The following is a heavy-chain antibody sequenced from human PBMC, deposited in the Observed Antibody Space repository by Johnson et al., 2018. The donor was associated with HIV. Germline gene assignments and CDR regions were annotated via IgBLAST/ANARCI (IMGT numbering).Heavy chain of an antibody. J-gene: IGHJ3*02. V-gene: IGHV3-66*01. CDR2: IYSGDTT. D-gene: IGHD5-18*01. CDR3: ARAYTYGAFDI. CDR1: GFTVSGNY. Sequence: EVQLVESGGGLVQPGGSLRLSCAASGFTVSGNYMNWVRQAPGKGLEWVSVIYSGDTTYYAGSVKGRFTISRDNSKNTLYLQMNSLRVDDTAIYYCARAYTYGAFDIWGQGTMVTVSS.